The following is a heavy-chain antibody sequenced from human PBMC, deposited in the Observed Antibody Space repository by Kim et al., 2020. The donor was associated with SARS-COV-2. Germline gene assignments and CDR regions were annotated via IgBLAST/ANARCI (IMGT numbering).Heavy chain of an antibody. D-gene: IGHD5-12*01. J-gene: IGHJ4*02. V-gene: IGHV4-59*01. CDR3: AREKGATLDY. CDR2: ST. Sequence: STNYNPSLKSRVTISVDTSKNQFSLKLSSVTAADTAVYYCAREKGATLDYWGQGTLVTVSS.